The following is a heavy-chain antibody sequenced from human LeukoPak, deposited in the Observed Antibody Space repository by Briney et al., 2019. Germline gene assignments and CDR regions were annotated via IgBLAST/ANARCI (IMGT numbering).Heavy chain of an antibody. J-gene: IGHJ4*02. V-gene: IGHV3-23*01. Sequence: GGSLRLSCAAPGFTFSSYAMSWVRQAPGKGLEWVSAISGSGGSTYYADSVKGRFTISRDNSKNTLYLQMNSLRAEDTAVYYCAKLLPIVVVPAAMSDFDYWGQGTLVTVSS. CDR2: ISGSGGST. CDR1: GFTFSSYA. D-gene: IGHD2-2*01. CDR3: AKLLPIVVVPAAMSDFDY.